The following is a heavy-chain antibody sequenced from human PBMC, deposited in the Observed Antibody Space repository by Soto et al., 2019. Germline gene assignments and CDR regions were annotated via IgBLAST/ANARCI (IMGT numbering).Heavy chain of an antibody. CDR3: ALVERGTVTTVVDAFDI. CDR2: MSHSGGT. CDR1: GGFVSSGSYY. J-gene: IGHJ3*02. V-gene: IGHV4-61*01. Sequence: SETLSLTCAVYGGFVSSGSYYWSWIRQPPGKGLEWIGEMSHSGGTHFNPSLKSRVTISVDTSKNQFSLKMSSVTAADTALYYCALVERGTVTTVVDAFDIWGPETLVTVS. D-gene: IGHD1-1*01.